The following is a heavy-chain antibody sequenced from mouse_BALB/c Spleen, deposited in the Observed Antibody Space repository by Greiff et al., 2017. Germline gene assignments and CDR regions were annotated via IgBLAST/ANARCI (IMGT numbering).Heavy chain of an antibody. CDR3: ARDYGSSYWYFDV. J-gene: IGHJ1*01. D-gene: IGHD1-1*01. CDR2: ISSGSSTI. V-gene: IGHV5-17*02. Sequence: EVKLMESGGGLVQPGGSRKLSCAASGFTFSSFGMHWVRQAPEKGLERVAYISSGSSTIYYADTVKGRFTISRDNPKNTLFLQMTSLRSEDTAMYYCARDYGSSYWYFDVWGAGTTVTVSS. CDR1: GFTFSSFG.